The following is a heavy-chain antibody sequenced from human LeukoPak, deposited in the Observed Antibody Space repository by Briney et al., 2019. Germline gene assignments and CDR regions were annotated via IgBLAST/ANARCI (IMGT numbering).Heavy chain of an antibody. CDR2: LSGSGGTT. J-gene: IGHJ4*02. CDR1: GFTFNNYA. Sequence: QSGGSLRLSCAASGFTFNNYAMNWVRQAPGKGLEWVSLLSGSGGTTYYADFVKGRFTISRDNSKNTLYLQVNSLRAEDTAVYYCAKGSSISTKSYADCWGQGTLVTVSS. V-gene: IGHV3-23*01. D-gene: IGHD2-2*01. CDR3: AKGSSISTKSYADC.